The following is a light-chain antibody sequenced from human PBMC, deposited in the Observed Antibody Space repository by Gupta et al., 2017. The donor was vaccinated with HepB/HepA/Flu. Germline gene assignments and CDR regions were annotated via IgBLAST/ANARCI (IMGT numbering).Light chain of an antibody. CDR3: NSRDNSGNHVV. CDR2: GKN. Sequence: SSELTQDAAVSVALGQTVRITCQGDSLRSYYANWYQQKPGQAPVVVIYGKNNRPSGIPDRFSGSTSGTTASLTITGAQAEDEADYYCNSRDNSGNHVVFGGGSKLTVL. V-gene: IGLV3-19*01. CDR1: SLRSYY. J-gene: IGLJ2*01.